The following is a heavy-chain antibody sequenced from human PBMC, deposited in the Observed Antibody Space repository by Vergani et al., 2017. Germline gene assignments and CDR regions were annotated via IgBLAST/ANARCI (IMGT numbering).Heavy chain of an antibody. V-gene: IGHV1-46*01. D-gene: IGHD1-26*01. Sequence: QVQLVQSGAEVKKPGASVKVSCKTSGYTFTNYYMHWVRQAPGQGLEWMGIINPSGGSTSYAQKFQGRVTLTRDTSTSTVYMELSGLKSEDTAVYYCARDPSGSYFTYFDYWGQGTLVTVSS. J-gene: IGHJ4*02. CDR3: ARDPSGSYFTYFDY. CDR1: GYTFTNYY. CDR2: INPSGGST.